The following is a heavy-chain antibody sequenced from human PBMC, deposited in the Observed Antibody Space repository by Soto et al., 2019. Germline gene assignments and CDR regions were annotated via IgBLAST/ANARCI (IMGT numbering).Heavy chain of an antibody. CDR2: IIPIFGTA. V-gene: IGHV1-69*13. Sequence: SVKVSCKASGGTFSSYAISWVRQAPGQGLEWMGGIIPIFGTANYAQKFQGRVTITADESTSTAYMELSSLRSEDTAVYYCARDRAYCSSTSCPHSVPDGMDVWGQGTTVTVSS. CDR1: GGTFSSYA. CDR3: ARDRAYCSSTSCPHSVPDGMDV. D-gene: IGHD2-2*01. J-gene: IGHJ6*02.